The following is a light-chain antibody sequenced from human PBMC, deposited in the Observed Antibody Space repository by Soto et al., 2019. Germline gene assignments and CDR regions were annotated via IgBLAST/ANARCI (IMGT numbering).Light chain of an antibody. CDR2: GAS. CDR3: QQYNNWPLT. J-gene: IGKJ4*01. V-gene: IGKV3-15*01. Sequence: EIVMPQSPATLSVSPGERATLSCRASQSVSSSLAWYQQKPGQAPRLLIYGASTRATGIPARFSGGGSGTEFTLTISSLQSEDFAVYYCQQYNNWPLTFGGGTKVEIK. CDR1: QSVSSS.